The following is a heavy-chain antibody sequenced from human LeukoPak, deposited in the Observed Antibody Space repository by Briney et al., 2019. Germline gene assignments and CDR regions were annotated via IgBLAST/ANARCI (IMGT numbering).Heavy chain of an antibody. J-gene: IGHJ4*02. CDR3: ARSSRREGYFDY. Sequence: GGSLSLSCAASGFTFSSYSMNWVRQAPGKGLEWVSSISSSSSYIYYADSVKGRFTISRDNAKNSLYLQMNSLRAEDTAVYYCARSSRREGYFDYWGQGTLVTVSS. CDR2: ISSSSSYI. V-gene: IGHV3-21*01. CDR1: GFTFSSYS.